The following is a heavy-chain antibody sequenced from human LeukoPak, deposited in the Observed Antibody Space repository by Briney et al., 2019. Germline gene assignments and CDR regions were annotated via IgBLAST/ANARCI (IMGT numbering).Heavy chain of an antibody. CDR3: ARSSCSGGSCYYLAWFDP. J-gene: IGHJ5*02. V-gene: IGHV1-46*01. CDR2: INPSGGST. D-gene: IGHD2-15*01. Sequence: ASVKVSCKASGYTFTGYYMHWVRQAPGQGLEWMGIINPSGGSTSYAQKFQGRVTMTRDTSTSTVYMELSSLRSEDTAVYYCARSSCSGGSCYYLAWFDPWGQGTLVTVSS. CDR1: GYTFTGYY.